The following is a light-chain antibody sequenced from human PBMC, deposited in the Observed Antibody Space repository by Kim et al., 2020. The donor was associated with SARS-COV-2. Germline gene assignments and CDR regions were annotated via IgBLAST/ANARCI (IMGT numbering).Light chain of an antibody. CDR3: KKYNSAART. V-gene: IGKV1-27*01. CDR2: AAS. Sequence: DIQMTQSPSSLSASVGDRVTITCRASQGISDYLAWYQQKPGKVPKLLIYAASTLQSGVPSRFSGSGSGTDFTLTISSLQPEDVATYYCKKYNSAARTFGQGTKVDIK. CDR1: QGISDY. J-gene: IGKJ1*01.